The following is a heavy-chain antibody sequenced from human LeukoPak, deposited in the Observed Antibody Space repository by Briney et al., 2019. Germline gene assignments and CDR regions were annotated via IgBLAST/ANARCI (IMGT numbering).Heavy chain of an antibody. CDR3: ARDPRDRIFGPLDY. V-gene: IGHV3-30*14. Sequence: PGGSLRLSCTVSGFTFNTFAMHWVRQSPGKGLEWGALISYDGNDKYYTDSVKGRFTISRDISKNTVYLQMNSLRPEDTAVYYCARDPRDRIFGPLDYWGQGTLVTVSS. D-gene: IGHD3/OR15-3a*01. J-gene: IGHJ4*02. CDR1: GFTFNTFA. CDR2: ISYDGNDK.